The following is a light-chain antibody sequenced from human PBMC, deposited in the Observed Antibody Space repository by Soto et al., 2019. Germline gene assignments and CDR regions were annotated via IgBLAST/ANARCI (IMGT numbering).Light chain of an antibody. CDR3: QQRSNWPIT. J-gene: IGKJ1*01. V-gene: IGKV3-11*01. CDR2: DAS. CDR1: QSVSSY. Sequence: EIMLTQSPATLSLSPGERAALSCRASQSVSSYLAWYQQNPGQAPRLLIYDASNRATGIPARFSGSGSGTDFTLTISSLEPEDFAVYYCQQRSNWPITFGQGTKVDIK.